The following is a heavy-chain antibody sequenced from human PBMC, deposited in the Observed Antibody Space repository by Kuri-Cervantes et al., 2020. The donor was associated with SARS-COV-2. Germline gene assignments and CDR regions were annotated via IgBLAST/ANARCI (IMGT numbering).Heavy chain of an antibody. CDR2: IFHDGST. CDR3: ARESTYTFDI. V-gene: IGHV4-4*02. CDR1: GGAINTYNW. Sequence: GSLRLSCVVSGGAINTYNWWTWVRQPPGKGLQWIGEIFHDGSTKFNPSLSLKGRVTMSLDKSENQFSLNLTSVTAADTAVYYCARESTYTFDIWGQGTLVTVSS. D-gene: IGHD2-2*02. J-gene: IGHJ3*02.